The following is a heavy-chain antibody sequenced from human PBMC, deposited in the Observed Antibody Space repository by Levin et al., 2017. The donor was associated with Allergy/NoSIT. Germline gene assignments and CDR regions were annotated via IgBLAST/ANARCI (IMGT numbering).Heavy chain of an antibody. D-gene: IGHD6-19*01. Sequence: PGGSLRLSCAASGFTFSSYGMHWVRQAPGKGLEWVAVISYDGSNKYYADSVKGRFTISRDNSKNTLYLQMNSLRAEDTAVYYCAKDQGSGWYRNPYYFDYWGQGTLVTVSS. CDR1: GFTFSSYG. J-gene: IGHJ4*02. CDR3: AKDQGSGWYRNPYYFDY. V-gene: IGHV3-30*18. CDR2: ISYDGSNK.